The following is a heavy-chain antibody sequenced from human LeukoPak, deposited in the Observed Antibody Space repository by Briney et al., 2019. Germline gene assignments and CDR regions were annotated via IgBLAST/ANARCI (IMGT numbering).Heavy chain of an antibody. Sequence: SETLSLTCTVSGGSISNCYWSWIRQPAGKGLEWIGRIYPSGSTNYNPSLKSRVAMSVDTSKNQFSLKLSSVTAADTAVYYCARRSTINAFDIWGQGTMVTVSS. CDR3: ARRSTINAFDI. CDR1: GGSISNCY. J-gene: IGHJ3*02. V-gene: IGHV4-4*07. D-gene: IGHD2/OR15-2a*01. CDR2: IYPSGST.